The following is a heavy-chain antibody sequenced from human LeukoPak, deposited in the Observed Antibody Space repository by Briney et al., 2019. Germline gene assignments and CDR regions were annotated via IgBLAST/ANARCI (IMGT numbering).Heavy chain of an antibody. J-gene: IGHJ4*02. Sequence: PGGSLRLSCAASGFTFSSYAMSWVRQAPGKGLEWVSAISSSGDSTYYADSVKGRFTISRDNSKNTLYLQMNSLRAEDTAVYYCAKGGYSSLHDEGEFDYWGQGTLVTVSS. V-gene: IGHV3-23*01. CDR1: GFTFSSYA. CDR3: AKGGYSSLHDEGEFDY. CDR2: ISSSGDST. D-gene: IGHD6-13*01.